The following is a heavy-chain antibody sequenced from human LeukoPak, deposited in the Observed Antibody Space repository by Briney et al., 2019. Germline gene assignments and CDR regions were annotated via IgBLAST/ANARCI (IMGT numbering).Heavy chain of an antibody. J-gene: IGHJ3*02. Sequence: SETLSPTCTVSGGSISSYYWSWIRQPAGKGLEWIGRIYTSGSTNYNPSLKSRVTMSVDTSKNQFSLKLSSVTAADTAVYYCARDLHYGDYGAFDIWGQGTMVTVSS. V-gene: IGHV4-4*07. CDR1: GGSISSYY. CDR2: IYTSGST. D-gene: IGHD4-17*01. CDR3: ARDLHYGDYGAFDI.